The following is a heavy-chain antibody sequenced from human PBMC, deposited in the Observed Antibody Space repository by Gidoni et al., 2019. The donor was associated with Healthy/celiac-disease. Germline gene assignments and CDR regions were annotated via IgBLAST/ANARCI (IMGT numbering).Heavy chain of an antibody. CDR1: GSTFTGYY. CDR2: INPNSGGT. Sequence: QVQLVQSGAEVKKPGASVKVSFQASGSTFTGYYMHWMRPAPGQGREWMGWINPNSGGTNYAQKFQGRVTMTRDTSISTAYMELSRLRSDDTAVYYCRTPMANPGADAFDIWGQGTMVTVSS. J-gene: IGHJ3*02. D-gene: IGHD2-15*01. V-gene: IGHV1-2*02. CDR3: RTPMANPGADAFDI.